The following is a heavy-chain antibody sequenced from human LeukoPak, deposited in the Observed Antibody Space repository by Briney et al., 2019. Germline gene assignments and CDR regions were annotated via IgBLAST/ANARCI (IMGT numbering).Heavy chain of an antibody. CDR1: GYTFTSYD. J-gene: IGHJ5*02. Sequence: ASVKVSCKASGYTFTSYDINWARQATGQGLEWMGWMNPNSGNTGYAQKFQGRVTMTRNTSISTAYMELSSLRSEDTAVYYCARVPSIVVVTGIDNWFDPWGQGTLVTVSS. D-gene: IGHD2-21*02. CDR3: ARVPSIVVVTGIDNWFDP. CDR2: MNPNSGNT. V-gene: IGHV1-8*01.